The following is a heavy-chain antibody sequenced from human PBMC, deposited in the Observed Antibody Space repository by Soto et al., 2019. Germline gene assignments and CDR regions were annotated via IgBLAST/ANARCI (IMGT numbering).Heavy chain of an antibody. CDR3: ARGSVGPVAATLIFDY. Sequence: SETLSLTCTVSGGSISSYYWSWIRQPPGKGLEWIGYIYYSGSTNYNPSLKSRVTISVDTSKNQFSLKLSSVTAADTAVYYCARGSVGPVAATLIFDYWGQGTLVTVSS. CDR1: GGSISSYY. CDR2: IYYSGST. J-gene: IGHJ4*02. V-gene: IGHV4-59*01. D-gene: IGHD2-15*01.